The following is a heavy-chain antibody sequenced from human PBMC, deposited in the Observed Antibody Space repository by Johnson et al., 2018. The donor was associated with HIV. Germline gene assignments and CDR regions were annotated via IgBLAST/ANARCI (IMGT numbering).Heavy chain of an antibody. Sequence: QVQLVESGRGVVQPRGPLRLSCAASGFTFRYYGMHWVLQAARNGLEWVAFLQYAVPNKLSSASLRGRLTISRDNSKNTLYLQMNSLRAEDTAVYYCAKSWHSGSLYDAFHIWGQGTMVTVSS. CDR1: GFTFRYYG. V-gene: IGHV3-30*02. J-gene: IGHJ3*02. CDR2: LQYAVPNK. CDR3: AKSWHSGSLYDAFHI. D-gene: IGHD1-26*01.